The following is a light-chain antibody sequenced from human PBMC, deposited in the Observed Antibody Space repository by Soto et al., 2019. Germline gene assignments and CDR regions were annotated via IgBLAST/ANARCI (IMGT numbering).Light chain of an antibody. J-gene: IGKJ4*01. Sequence: EIVLTQSPATLSLSPGERATLSCRASQSVDSYLVWYQQKPGQAPRLLIYDASNRATGIPARFSGSGSETDFTLTISSLEPEDFAVYYCQQRINWPLTFGGGTKV. CDR1: QSVDSY. V-gene: IGKV3-11*01. CDR3: QQRINWPLT. CDR2: DAS.